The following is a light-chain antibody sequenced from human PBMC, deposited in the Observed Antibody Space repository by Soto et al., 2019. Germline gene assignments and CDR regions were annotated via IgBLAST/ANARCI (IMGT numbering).Light chain of an antibody. Sequence: DIQMTQSPSSLSASVGDRVTITCRASQSISSYLNWYQQKPGKAPKLLIYSASSSQSGVPTRFSGSGSGTDFTLTISSLQPEDFATYYCQLSYSTPRTFGQGTKVEIK. CDR2: SAS. V-gene: IGKV1-39*01. CDR3: QLSYSTPRT. CDR1: QSISSY. J-gene: IGKJ1*01.